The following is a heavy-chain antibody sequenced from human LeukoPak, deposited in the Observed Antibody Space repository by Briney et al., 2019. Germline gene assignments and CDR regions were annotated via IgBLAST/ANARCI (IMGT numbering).Heavy chain of an antibody. Sequence: SQTLSLTCTVSGGSISSGDYYWSWIRQPPGKGLEWIGYIYYSGSTCYNPSLKSRVTISVDTSKNQFSLKLSSVTAADTAVYYCARVVPAAIRGIDYWGQGTLVTVSS. V-gene: IGHV4-30-4*01. CDR3: ARVVPAAIRGIDY. J-gene: IGHJ4*02. CDR2: IYYSGST. D-gene: IGHD2-2*02. CDR1: GGSISSGDYY.